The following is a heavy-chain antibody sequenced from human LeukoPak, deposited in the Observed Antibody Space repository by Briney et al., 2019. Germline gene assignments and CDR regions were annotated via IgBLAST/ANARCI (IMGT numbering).Heavy chain of an antibody. D-gene: IGHD2-15*01. V-gene: IGHV1-46*01. CDR1: GYTFTRYY. Sequence: ASVRDSCVASGYTFTRYYMRWLRRAPGQGLEWMGIINPGGGSTTYAQKFQGRVTMTRDTSTSTVYMEVSSLRSEDTAVYYCASCCSGDLDGFDIWGDGKLVSVSS. CDR3: ASCCSGDLDGFDI. CDR2: INPGGGST. J-gene: IGHJ3*02.